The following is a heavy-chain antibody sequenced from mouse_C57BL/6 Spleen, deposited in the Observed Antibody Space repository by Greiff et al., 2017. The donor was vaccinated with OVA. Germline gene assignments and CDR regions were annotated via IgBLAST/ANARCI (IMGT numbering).Heavy chain of an antibody. CDR1: GYTFTDYY. J-gene: IGHJ4*01. V-gene: IGHV1-76*01. Sequence: QVHVKQSGAELVRPGASVKLSCKASGYTFTDYYINWVKQRPGQGLEWIARIYPGSGNTYYNEKFKGKATLTAEKSSSTAYMQLSSLTSEDSAVYFCARDSSGYVDYWGQGTSVTVSS. CDR2: IYPGSGNT. CDR3: ARDSSGYVDY. D-gene: IGHD3-2*02.